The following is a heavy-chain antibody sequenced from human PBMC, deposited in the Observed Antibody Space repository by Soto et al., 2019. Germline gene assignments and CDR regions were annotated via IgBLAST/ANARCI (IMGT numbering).Heavy chain of an antibody. V-gene: IGHV2-5*02. Sequence: QITLKESGPPLVKPTQTVTLTCTFSGFSLSTSGVGVGWIRQPPGKALEWLALIYWDDDKRYSPSLKSRLTITKDTSKNQVVLTMTNMDPVDTATYYCAHNNYYDSSGYHYGFDYWGQGTLVTVSS. CDR2: IYWDDDK. J-gene: IGHJ4*02. CDR1: GFSLSTSGVG. D-gene: IGHD3-22*01. CDR3: AHNNYYDSSGYHYGFDY.